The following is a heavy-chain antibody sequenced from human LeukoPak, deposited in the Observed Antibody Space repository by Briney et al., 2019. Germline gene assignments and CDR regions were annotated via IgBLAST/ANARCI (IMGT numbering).Heavy chain of an antibody. CDR1: GGSISSYY. J-gene: IGHJ6*03. Sequence: SETLSLTCTVSGGSISSYYWSWLRQPPGKGLVWIGYIYYSGSTNYNPSLKSRVTISVDTSKNQFSLTLSSVPAADTAVYYCARGGGSLVRGGWGRGSDMDVGGKGTTVTISS. CDR3: ARGGGSLVRGGWGRGSDMDV. CDR2: IYYSGST. D-gene: IGHD3-10*01. V-gene: IGHV4-59*01.